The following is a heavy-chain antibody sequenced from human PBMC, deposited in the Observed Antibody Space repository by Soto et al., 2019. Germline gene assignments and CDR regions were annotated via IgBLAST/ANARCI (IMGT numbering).Heavy chain of an antibody. J-gene: IGHJ5*02. V-gene: IGHV4-4*07. D-gene: IGHD1-1*01. CDR1: GPSIRGFY. CDR2: IYATGTT. Sequence: SEALSLRCPGSGPSIRGFYWVWIRKSAGKGLEWIGRIYATGTTDYNPSLKSRVMMSVDTSKKQFSLKLRSVTAADTAVYYCVRDRTKTLRDWFDPWGQGISVTVSS. CDR3: VRDRTKTLRDWFDP.